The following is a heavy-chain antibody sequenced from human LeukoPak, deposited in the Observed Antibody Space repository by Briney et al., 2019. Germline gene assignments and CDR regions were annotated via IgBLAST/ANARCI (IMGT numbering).Heavy chain of an antibody. CDR3: ARDFQHGRVTTRFDY. J-gene: IGHJ4*02. CDR2: ISSSGSTI. V-gene: IGHV3-48*03. Sequence: GSLRLSCAASGFTFSSYEMNWVRQAPGKGLEWVSYISSSGSTIYYADSVKGRFTISRDNAKNSLYLQMNSLRAEDTAVYYCARDFQHGRVTTRFDYWGQGTLVTVSS. CDR1: GFTFSSYE. D-gene: IGHD4-17*01.